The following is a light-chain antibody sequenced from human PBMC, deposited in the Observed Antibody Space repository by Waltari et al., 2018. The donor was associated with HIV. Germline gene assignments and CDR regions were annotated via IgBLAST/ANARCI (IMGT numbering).Light chain of an antibody. V-gene: IGKV1-5*03. CDR2: KAS. J-gene: IGKJ1*01. CDR3: QQYNSYSVT. CDR1: QSISSW. Sequence: DIQMTQSPSTLSASVGDRVTITCRASQSISSWLAWYQHKPGKAPKLLIYKASSLKSGVPSRFSGSGSGTEFTLTISSLQPDDFATYYCQQYNSYSVTFGQGTKVEIK.